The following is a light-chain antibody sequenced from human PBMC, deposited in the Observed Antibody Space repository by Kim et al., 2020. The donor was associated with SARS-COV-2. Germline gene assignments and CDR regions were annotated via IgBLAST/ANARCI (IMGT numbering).Light chain of an antibody. Sequence: PGESVTLSCRASEILKNNYLAWYQQKPGQAPRLLIYGVYYRAAGIPDRFRGAGSEADFSLSISSVQPEDFAVYYCNQYGGTPPVTFGRGTRLEIK. V-gene: IGKV3-20*01. J-gene: IGKJ5*01. CDR1: EILKNNY. CDR3: NQYGGTPPVT. CDR2: GVY.